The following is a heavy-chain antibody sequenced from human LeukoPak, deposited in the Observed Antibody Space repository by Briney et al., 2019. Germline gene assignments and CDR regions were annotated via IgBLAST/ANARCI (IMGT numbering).Heavy chain of an antibody. Sequence: SETLSLTCTVSGGSISSSSYYWGWIRQPPGKGLEWIGSIYHSGSTYYNPSLKSRVTISVDTSKNQFSLKLSSVTAADTAVYYCARHGQDVGLLRFLEWPYYFDYWGQGTLVTVSS. D-gene: IGHD3-3*01. CDR1: GGSISSSSYY. CDR3: ARHGQDVGLLRFLEWPYYFDY. J-gene: IGHJ4*02. V-gene: IGHV4-39*01. CDR2: IYHSGST.